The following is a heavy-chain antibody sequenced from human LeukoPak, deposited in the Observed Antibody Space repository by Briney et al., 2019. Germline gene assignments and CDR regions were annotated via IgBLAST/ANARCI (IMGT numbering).Heavy chain of an antibody. Sequence: SETLSLTCAVYGGSFSGYYWSWIRQPPGKGLEWIGEIYHSGSTNYHPSLKSRVTISVDTSKNQFSLKLSSVTAADTAVYYCARRGYCGGDCYDTYNWFDPWGQGTLVTVSS. CDR3: ARRGYCGGDCYDTYNWFDP. CDR2: IYHSGST. J-gene: IGHJ5*02. CDR1: GGSFSGYY. D-gene: IGHD2-21*02. V-gene: IGHV4-34*01.